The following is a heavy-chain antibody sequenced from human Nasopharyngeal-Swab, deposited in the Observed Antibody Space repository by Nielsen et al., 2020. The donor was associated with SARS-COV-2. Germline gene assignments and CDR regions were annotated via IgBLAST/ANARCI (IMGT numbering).Heavy chain of an antibody. V-gene: IGHV1-3*01. Sequence: ASVKVSCKASGYTFTSYAMHWVRQAPGQRLEWMGWINAGNGNTKYSQKFQGRVTITRDTSASTAYMELSSLRSEDTAVYHCARGSMVRGVIEHYYYYYMDVWGKGTTVTVSS. D-gene: IGHD3-10*01. J-gene: IGHJ6*03. CDR1: GYTFTSYA. CDR3: ARGSMVRGVIEHYYYYYMDV. CDR2: INAGNGNT.